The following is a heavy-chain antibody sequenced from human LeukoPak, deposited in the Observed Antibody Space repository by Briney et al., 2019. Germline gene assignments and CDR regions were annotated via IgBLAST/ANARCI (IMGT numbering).Heavy chain of an antibody. CDR3: ARDSGGNYYDSSGYYYEF. V-gene: IGHV4-34*01. J-gene: IGHJ4*02. CDR2: INHSGST. CDR1: GGSFSGYY. Sequence: SETLSLTCAVYGGSFSGYYWSWIRQPPGKGLEWIGEINHSGSTNYNPSLKSRVTISVDTSKNQFSLKLSSVTAADTAVYYCARDSGGNYYDSSGYYYEFWGQGTLVTVSS. D-gene: IGHD3-22*01.